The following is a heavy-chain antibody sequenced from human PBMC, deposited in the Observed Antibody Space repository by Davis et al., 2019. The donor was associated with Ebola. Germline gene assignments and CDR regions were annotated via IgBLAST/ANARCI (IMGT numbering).Heavy chain of an antibody. CDR1: SGSISSHY. V-gene: IGHV4-59*11. CDR3: ARGYGSGSYYTYYYGMDV. CDR2: IYYSGST. J-gene: IGHJ6*02. Sequence: PSETLSLTCTVSSGSISSHYWSWIRQPPGKGLEWIGYIYYSGSTNYNPSLKSRVTISVDTSKNQFSLKLSSVTAADTAVYYWARGYGSGSYYTYYYGMDVWGQGTTVTVSS. D-gene: IGHD3-10*01.